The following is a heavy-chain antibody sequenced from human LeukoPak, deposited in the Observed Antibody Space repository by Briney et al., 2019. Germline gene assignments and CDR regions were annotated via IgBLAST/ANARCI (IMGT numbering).Heavy chain of an antibody. CDR1: GFTLSSNY. CDR2: IYSGGST. Sequence: PGGSLRLSCAASGFTLSSNYMSWVRQAPGKGLEWISIIYSGGSTYYADSVKGRFTISRDNSKNTLYLQMNSLRAEDTAVYYCAKTHDSSGSRLDYWGQGTLVTVSS. J-gene: IGHJ4*02. CDR3: AKTHDSSGSRLDY. D-gene: IGHD3-22*01. V-gene: IGHV3-53*01.